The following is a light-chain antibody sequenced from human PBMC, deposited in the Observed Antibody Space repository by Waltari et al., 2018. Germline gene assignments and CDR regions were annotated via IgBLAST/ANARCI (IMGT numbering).Light chain of an antibody. CDR2: KAS. Sequence: DIQMTQSPSTLSATVGDRVTITCRASQTINTWLAWHQQKPGRAPKLLIYKASSLESGVPSRFSGSGSGTEFTLTISSLQPDDFATYYCLQYNGAPRTFGQGTKVEVK. V-gene: IGKV1-5*03. CDR1: QTINTW. CDR3: LQYNGAPRT. J-gene: IGKJ1*01.